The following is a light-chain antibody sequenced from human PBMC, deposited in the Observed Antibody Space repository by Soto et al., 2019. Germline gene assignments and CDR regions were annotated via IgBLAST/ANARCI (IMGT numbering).Light chain of an antibody. CDR1: SGGIASNY. Sequence: NFMLTQSHSVSESPGKTVTISCTRSSGGIASNYVQWYQQRPGSAPRIVIFEDNRRPSGVPDRFSGSIDSSSNSASLVISGLQPEDEADYYCQSYTGGNQVFGGGTKLTVL. J-gene: IGLJ2*01. CDR2: EDN. V-gene: IGLV6-57*03. CDR3: QSYTGGNQV.